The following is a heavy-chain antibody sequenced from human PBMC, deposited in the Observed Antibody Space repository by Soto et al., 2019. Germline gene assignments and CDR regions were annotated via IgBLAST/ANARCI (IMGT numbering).Heavy chain of an antibody. V-gene: IGHV3-23*01. J-gene: IGHJ3*02. D-gene: IGHD3-22*01. CDR2: ISGSGGST. Sequence: GGSLRLSCAASGFTFSSYAMSWVRQAPGKGLEWVSAISGSGGSTYYADSVKGRFTISRDNSKNTLYLQMNSLRAEDTAVYYCAKDATRNGYDSRLPGNFFFYNDAFDIWGQGTMVTVS. CDR3: AKDATRNGYDSRLPGNFFFYNDAFDI. CDR1: GFTFSSYA.